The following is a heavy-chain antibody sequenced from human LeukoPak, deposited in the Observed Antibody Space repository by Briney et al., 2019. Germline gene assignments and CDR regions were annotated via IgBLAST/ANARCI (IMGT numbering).Heavy chain of an antibody. Sequence: PSETLSLTCTVSDGSITNYDWSWVRQPPGKGLEFVGHVHYSGTANYNPSLRSRVTISIDTSKKHFFLKLKSVTAADTAVYYCARDGGGYYYGSGSYYKRSYFDYWGQGTLVTVSS. J-gene: IGHJ4*02. CDR1: DGSITNYD. CDR2: VHYSGTA. CDR3: ARDGGGYYYGSGSYYKRSYFDY. D-gene: IGHD3-10*01. V-gene: IGHV4-59*01.